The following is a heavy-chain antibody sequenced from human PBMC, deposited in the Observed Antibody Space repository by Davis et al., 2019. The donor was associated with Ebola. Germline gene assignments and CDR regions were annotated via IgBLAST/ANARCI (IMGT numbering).Heavy chain of an antibody. Sequence: GESLKISCAASGFTFSSYSMNWVRQAPGKGLEWVSYISSSSSTIYYADSVKGRFTIYRDNAKNSLYLQMNSLRDEDTAVYYCARDLPSYCSGGSCWGQGTLVTVAS. J-gene: IGHJ4*02. CDR2: ISSSSSTI. CDR3: ARDLPSYCSGGSC. D-gene: IGHD2-15*01. CDR1: GFTFSSYS. V-gene: IGHV3-48*02.